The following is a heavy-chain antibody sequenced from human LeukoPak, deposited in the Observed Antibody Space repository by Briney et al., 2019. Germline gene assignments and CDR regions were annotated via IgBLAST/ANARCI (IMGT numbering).Heavy chain of an antibody. J-gene: IGHJ6*03. D-gene: IGHD3-3*01. V-gene: IGHV1-8*03. CDR1: GYTFTSYD. CDR2: LNPISGKT. CDR3: ARYSAIFGVVPRNYYYMYV. Sequence: ASVKVSCKAFGYTFTSYDINWVRKATGQGLEWMGWLNPISGKTDYARKFQGRVTINRNTSITTASWRLASLRSEATAVYYCARYSAIFGVVPRNYYYMYVWGKGTTVTVSS.